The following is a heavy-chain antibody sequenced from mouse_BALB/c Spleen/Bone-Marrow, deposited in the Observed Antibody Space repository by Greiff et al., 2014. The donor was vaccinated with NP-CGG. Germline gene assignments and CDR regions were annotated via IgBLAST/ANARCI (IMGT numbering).Heavy chain of an antibody. J-gene: IGHJ1*01. CDR2: INPGSGYT. CDR3: AKGLIYYYGRGDGYFDV. V-gene: IGHV1-4*01. D-gene: IGHD1-1*01. Sequence: VQLQQSGAELARPGASVKMSCKTSGYTFTTYTMHWVKQRPGQGLEWIGYINPGSGYTNYNQKFKDKATLTADKSSSTAYMQLSSLTSEDSAVYYCAKGLIYYYGRGDGYFDVWGAGTTVTVSS. CDR1: GYTFTTYT.